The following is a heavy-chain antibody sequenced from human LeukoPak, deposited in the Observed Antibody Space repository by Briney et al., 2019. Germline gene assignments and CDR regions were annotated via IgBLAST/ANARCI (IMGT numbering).Heavy chain of an antibody. J-gene: IGHJ6*02. D-gene: IGHD6-13*01. V-gene: IGHV4-39*07. CDR2: IYYSGST. Sequence: SETLSLTCTVSGGSISSSSYYWGWIRQPPGKGLEWIGSIYYSGSTNYNPSLKSRVTISVDTSKNQFSLKLSSVTAADTAVYYCARSRHSSSWYYYYGMDVWGQGTTVTVSS. CDR1: GGSISSSSYY. CDR3: ARSRHSSSWYYYYGMDV.